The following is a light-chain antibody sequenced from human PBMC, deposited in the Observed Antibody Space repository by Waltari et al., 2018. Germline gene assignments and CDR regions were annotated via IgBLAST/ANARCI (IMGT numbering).Light chain of an antibody. CDR1: RLQSYY. CDR3: HSRDASGVAGS. V-gene: IGLV3-19*01. J-gene: IGLJ2*01. Sequence: SSELTQDPAVSVAMGQTVRIKCQGDRLQSYYASRYQQRPGQAPILVIYDKNNRPSGVPDRFSGSSSHNTGSLTITGAQAEDEASYYCHSRDASGVAGSFGGGTKLTVL. CDR2: DKN.